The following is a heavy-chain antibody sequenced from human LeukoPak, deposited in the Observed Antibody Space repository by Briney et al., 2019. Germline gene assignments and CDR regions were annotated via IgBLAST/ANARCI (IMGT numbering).Heavy chain of an antibody. D-gene: IGHD4-23*01. V-gene: IGHV3-23*01. CDR3: AKERNESGGNSLGFFDY. Sequence: GGSLRLSCEASGFTFSSYAMSWVRQAPGKGLEWVSVISGSGGSTYYADSVKGRFTISRDNSKNSLYLQMNSLRAEDTAVHYCAKERNESGGNSLGFFDYWGQGTLVTVSS. CDR2: ISGSGGST. J-gene: IGHJ4*02. CDR1: GFTFSSYA.